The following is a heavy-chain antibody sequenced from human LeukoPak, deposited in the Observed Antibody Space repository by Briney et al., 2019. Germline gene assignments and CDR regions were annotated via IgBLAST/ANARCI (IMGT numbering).Heavy chain of an antibody. D-gene: IGHD2-15*01. J-gene: IGHJ5*02. CDR2: IQYDGSNK. V-gene: IGHV3-30*02. Sequence: GGSLRLSCAASGFTFSSYGMHWVRQAPGKGLEWVTFIQYDGSNKYYADSVKGRFTISRDNSKNTVYLQMNSLRTEDTAVYYCARVPHNCSGDRCYSRWFDPWGQGTLVIVSS. CDR1: GFTFSSYG. CDR3: ARVPHNCSGDRCYSRWFDP.